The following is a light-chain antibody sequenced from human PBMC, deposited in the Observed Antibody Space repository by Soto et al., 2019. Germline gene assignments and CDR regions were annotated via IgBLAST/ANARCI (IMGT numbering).Light chain of an antibody. Sequence: EIVMTQSPVTLSVSPGERATLSCRASQSVSSNLAWYQQKPGQAPRRLIYGASSRATGIPDRFSGSGSGTDFTLTISRLEPEDFAVYYCQQYCSSPPWTFGQGTKVDIK. CDR1: QSVSSN. V-gene: IGKV3-20*01. J-gene: IGKJ1*01. CDR3: QQYCSSPPWT. CDR2: GAS.